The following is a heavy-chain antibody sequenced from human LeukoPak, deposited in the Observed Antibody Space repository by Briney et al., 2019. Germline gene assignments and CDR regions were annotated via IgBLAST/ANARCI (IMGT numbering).Heavy chain of an antibody. CDR1: GFSFSSYG. V-gene: IGHV3-30*02. J-gene: IGHJ3*02. CDR3: ASSGYYYPGAFDI. Sequence: GGSLRLSCAASGFSFSSYGMQWVRQAPGKGLERVAFIQYDGSNKYYAESVKGRFTISRDNSKNTLYLQMNSLRADDTAVYYCASSGYYYPGAFDIWGQGTMVTVSS. D-gene: IGHD3-22*01. CDR2: IQYDGSNK.